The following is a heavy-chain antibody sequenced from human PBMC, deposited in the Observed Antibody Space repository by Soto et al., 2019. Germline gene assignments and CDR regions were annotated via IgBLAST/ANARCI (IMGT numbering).Heavy chain of an antibody. CDR1: GFSLSTSGMC. CDR2: IDWDDDK. Sequence: SGPTLVNPTQTLTLTCTFSGFSLSTSGMCVSWIRQPPGKALEWIALIDWDDDKYYTTSLKTRLTISKDTSKNQMVLTMTNTDPVDTATYQCARSTGITIFRVVRHDAFDIWGQGTMVNV. J-gene: IGHJ3*02. CDR3: ARSTGITIFRVVRHDAFDI. D-gene: IGHD3-3*01. V-gene: IGHV2-70*01.